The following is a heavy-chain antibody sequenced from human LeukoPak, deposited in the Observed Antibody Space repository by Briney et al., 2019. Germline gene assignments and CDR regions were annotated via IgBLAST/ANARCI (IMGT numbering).Heavy chain of an antibody. D-gene: IGHD6-19*01. J-gene: IGHJ4*02. CDR2: ISSSSSYI. CDR3: ARLEQWLVLIDY. CDR1: GFTFSSYS. Sequence: PGGSLRLSCAASGFTFSSYSMNWVRQAPGKGLEWVSSISSSSSYIYYADSVKGRFTISRDNAKNSLYLQMNSLRAEDTAVYYCARLEQWLVLIDYWGQGTLVTVSS. V-gene: IGHV3-21*01.